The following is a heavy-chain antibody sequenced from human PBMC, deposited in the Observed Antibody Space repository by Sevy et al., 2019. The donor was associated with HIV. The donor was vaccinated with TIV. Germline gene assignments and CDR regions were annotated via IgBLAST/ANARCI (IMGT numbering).Heavy chain of an antibody. CDR2: IAGHSGDT. J-gene: IGHJ4*02. CDR1: GFLFDDYS. D-gene: IGHD3-10*01. V-gene: IGHV1-18*04. CDR3: DGDRRFFYQY. Sequence: ASVKVSCKTSGFLFDDYSIAWIRQAPGQGLEWLGRIAGHSGDTDYAQKFQGRVTMTTDPSTRTVYMELRSLNVDDTGVYYCDGDRRFFYQYWGQRTSVTVSS.